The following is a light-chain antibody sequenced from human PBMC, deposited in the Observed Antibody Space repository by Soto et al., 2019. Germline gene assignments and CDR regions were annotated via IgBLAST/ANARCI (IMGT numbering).Light chain of an antibody. V-gene: IGLV2-8*01. CDR1: SRDVGGFDS. Sequence: QSVLTQPPSASGSPGQSVTISCTGTSRDVGGFDSVSWYQLHPGRAPTLLIYEVNRGPSGVPDRFSGSKSGNTASLTVSGLQTDDEADYYCSSYAGINYFYVFGTGTKVTVL. J-gene: IGLJ1*01. CDR3: SSYAGINYFYV. CDR2: EVN.